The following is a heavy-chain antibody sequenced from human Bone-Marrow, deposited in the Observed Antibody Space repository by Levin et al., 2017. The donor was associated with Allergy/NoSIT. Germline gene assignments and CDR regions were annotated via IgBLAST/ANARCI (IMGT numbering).Heavy chain of an antibody. CDR3: ARSQSGSVYAMDV. D-gene: IGHD1-26*01. CDR1: GFDFNAYA. V-gene: IGHV3-30*04. J-gene: IGHJ6*02. Sequence: LSLTCVASGFDFNAYAMNWVRQAPGKGLEWVAVISYDGRNKYNADSRFTISRDNSKNMLYLQMNSLRGEDTAVHYCARSQSGSVYAMDVWGQGTSVTVSS. CDR2: ISYDGRNK.